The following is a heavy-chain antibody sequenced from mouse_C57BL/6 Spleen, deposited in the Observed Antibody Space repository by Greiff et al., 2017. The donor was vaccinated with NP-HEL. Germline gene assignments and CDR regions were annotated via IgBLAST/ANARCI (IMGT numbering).Heavy chain of an antibody. J-gene: IGHJ2*01. CDR2: IDPETGGT. V-gene: IGHV1-15*01. Sequence: VKLMESGAELVRPGASVTLSCKASGYTFTDYEMHWVKQTPVHGLEWIGAIDPETGGTAYNQKFKGKAILTADKSSSTAYMELRSLTSEDSAVYYGTSRYWGQGTTLTVSS. CDR3: TSRY. CDR1: GYTFTDYE.